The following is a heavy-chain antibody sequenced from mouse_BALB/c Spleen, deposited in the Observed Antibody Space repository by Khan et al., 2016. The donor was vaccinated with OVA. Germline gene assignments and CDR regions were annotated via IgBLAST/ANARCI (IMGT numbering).Heavy chain of an antibody. CDR2: IYPGTGST. V-gene: IGHV1S132*01. Sequence: QVQLQQPGAELVRPGASVKLSCKTSGYIITSYWIHWVKQRSGQGLEWIARIYPGTGSTYYNEKLKGKATLTADKSSSTAYMQLISLKSEDTAGYFCARDNGSNYAMDYWGQGTSVTVSS. D-gene: IGHD1-1*01. CDR1: GYIITSYW. J-gene: IGHJ4*01. CDR3: ARDNGSNYAMDY.